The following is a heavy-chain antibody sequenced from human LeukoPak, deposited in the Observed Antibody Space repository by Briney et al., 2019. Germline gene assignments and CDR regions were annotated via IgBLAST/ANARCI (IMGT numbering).Heavy chain of an antibody. CDR2: IYYSGST. CDR3: ARDSSISCFFT. CDR1: GYSISSGYY. J-gene: IGHJ5*02. V-gene: IGHV4-38-2*01. Sequence: SETLSLTCAVSGYSISSGYYWGWIRQSPGKGLEWIGTIYYSGSTYYNPSLKSRVTISIDPSKHHFSLKLGSVTAADTAVYYCARDSSISCFFTWGQGTLVTVSS. D-gene: IGHD6-13*01.